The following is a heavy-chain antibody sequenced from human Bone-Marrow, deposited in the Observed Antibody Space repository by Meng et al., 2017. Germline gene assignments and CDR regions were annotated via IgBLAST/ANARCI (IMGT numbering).Heavy chain of an antibody. J-gene: IGHJ4*02. V-gene: IGHV1-2*06. CDR3: ARDEDISAAGKLFGDY. Sequence: QVQRVQSGAEVKKPGPSVKVSCKPTGYNFPDYWLHWVRRAPGQGLEWMGRIDPKSGDTHYAQRFQGRVTMTGDTSISTAYMELSGLRSDDTAMYYCARDEDISAAGKLFGDYWGQGTLVTVSS. D-gene: IGHD6-13*01. CDR1: GYNFPDYW. CDR2: IDPKSGDT.